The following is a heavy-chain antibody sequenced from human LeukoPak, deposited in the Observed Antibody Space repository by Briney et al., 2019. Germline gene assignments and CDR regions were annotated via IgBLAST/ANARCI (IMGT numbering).Heavy chain of an antibody. CDR1: GFTFSSYV. V-gene: IGHV3-30-3*01. CDR2: ISYDGSNK. J-gene: IGHJ4*02. Sequence: PGGSLRLSCAASGFTFSSYVMHWVRQAPGKGLEWVAVISYDGSNKYYADSVKGRFTISRDNSKNTLYLQMNSLRAEDTAVYYCARDVTPRYWGQGTLVTVSS. CDR3: ARDVTPRY.